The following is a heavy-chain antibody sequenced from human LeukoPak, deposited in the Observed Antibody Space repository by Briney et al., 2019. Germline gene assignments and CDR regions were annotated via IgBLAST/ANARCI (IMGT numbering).Heavy chain of an antibody. V-gene: IGHV3-23*01. CDR3: AREGPYSSSSFFDY. CDR1: GFTFSSYA. D-gene: IGHD6-6*01. CDR2: ISGSGGST. Sequence: LAGGSLRLSCAASGFTFSSYAMNWVRQASGKGLEWVSVISGSGGSTYYADSVKGRFTISRDNSKNTLYLQMNSLRAEDTAVYYCAREGPYSSSSFFDYWGQGILVTVSS. J-gene: IGHJ4*02.